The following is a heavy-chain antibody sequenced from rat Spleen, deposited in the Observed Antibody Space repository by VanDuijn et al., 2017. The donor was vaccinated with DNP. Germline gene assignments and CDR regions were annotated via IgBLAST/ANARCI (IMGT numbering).Heavy chain of an antibody. V-gene: IGHV5-31*01. Sequence: EVQLVESGGDLVQPGRSLKLSCVASGFTFNNYWMTWIRQVPGKGLEWVASITSSGGSTYYPDSVKGRFTISRDNAKNTLYLQMNSLRSEDTATYYCARDGDNWDYFDYWGQGVMVTVSS. CDR3: ARDGDNWDYFDY. D-gene: IGHD1-10*01. CDR1: GFTFNNYW. CDR2: ITSSGGST. J-gene: IGHJ2*01.